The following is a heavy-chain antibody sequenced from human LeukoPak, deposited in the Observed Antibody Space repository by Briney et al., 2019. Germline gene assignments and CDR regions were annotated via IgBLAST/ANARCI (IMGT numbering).Heavy chain of an antibody. CDR3: ARDSRLRDYYYYYMDV. J-gene: IGHJ6*03. Sequence: ASVKVSCKASGYTFTGYYMHWVRQAPGQGLEWMGWINPNSGGTNYAQKFQGRVTTTRDTSISTAYMELSRLRSDDTAVYYCARDSRLRDYYYYYMDVWGKGTTVTVSS. V-gene: IGHV1-2*02. CDR1: GYTFTGYY. D-gene: IGHD2-15*01. CDR2: INPNSGGT.